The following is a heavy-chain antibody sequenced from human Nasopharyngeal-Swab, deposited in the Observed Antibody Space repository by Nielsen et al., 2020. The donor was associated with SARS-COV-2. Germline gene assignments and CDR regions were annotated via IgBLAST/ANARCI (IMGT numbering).Heavy chain of an antibody. J-gene: IGHJ4*02. Sequence: GSLKISCAASGFTFSSYGMHWDRQAPGKGLEWVAVISYDGSNKYYADSVKGRFTISRDNSKNTLYLQMNSLRAEDTAVYYCARGTGTPFDYWGQGTLVTVSS. CDR2: ISYDGSNK. CDR3: ARGTGTPFDY. CDR1: GFTFSSYG. V-gene: IGHV3-30*03. D-gene: IGHD2-8*02.